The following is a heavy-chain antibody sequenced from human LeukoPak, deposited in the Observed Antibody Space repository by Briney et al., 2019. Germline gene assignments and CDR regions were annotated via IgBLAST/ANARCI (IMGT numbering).Heavy chain of an antibody. CDR2: IYYSGST. CDR1: GGSISSSSYY. D-gene: IGHD3-10*01. Sequence: SETLSLTCTVSGGSISSSSYYWGWIRQPPGKGLEWIGSIYYSGSTYYNPSLKSRVTISVDTSKNQFSLKVTSVTAADTAVYYCARDMIRGVIGAFDIWGQGTMVTVSS. J-gene: IGHJ3*02. CDR3: ARDMIRGVIGAFDI. V-gene: IGHV4-39*07.